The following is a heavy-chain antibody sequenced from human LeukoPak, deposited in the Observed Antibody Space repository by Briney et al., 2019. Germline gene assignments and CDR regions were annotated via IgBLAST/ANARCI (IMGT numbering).Heavy chain of an antibody. D-gene: IGHD3-22*01. CDR2: IFYSGST. J-gene: IGHJ4*02. Sequence: PSETLSLTCNVSVGSISSGTHYWSWIRQPPGKGLEWIGYIFYSGSTNYNPSLKSRVTISVDTSKKQFSLILSSVTAADTAVYYCASTPDNYYYDSSGGFDYWGQGTLVTVSS. CDR3: ASTPDNYYYDSSGGFDY. CDR1: VGSISSGTHY. V-gene: IGHV4-61*01.